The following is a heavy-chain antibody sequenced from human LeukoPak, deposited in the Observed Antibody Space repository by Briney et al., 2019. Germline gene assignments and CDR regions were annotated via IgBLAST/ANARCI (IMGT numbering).Heavy chain of an antibody. Sequence: PSETLSLTCAVYGGSFSGYYWSWIRQPPGKGLEWIGYIYHSGSTYYNPSLKSRVTISVDRSKNQFSLKLSSVTAADTAVYYCARVRTGNYYMDVWGKGTTVTVSS. CDR2: IYHSGST. CDR3: ARVRTGNYYMDV. D-gene: IGHD6-13*01. V-gene: IGHV4-34*01. J-gene: IGHJ6*03. CDR1: GGSFSGYY.